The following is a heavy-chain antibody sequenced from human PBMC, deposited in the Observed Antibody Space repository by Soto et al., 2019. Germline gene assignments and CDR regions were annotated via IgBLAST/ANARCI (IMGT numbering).Heavy chain of an antibody. CDR2: ISGSGGSK. CDR3: EKAPNLMPGIAVAGTRYFEH. Sequence: GGSLRLSCAASGFTFSSYAMSWVRQAPGKGLEWVSAISGSGGSKYYADSVKGRFTISRDNSKNTLYLQMNSLRAEDTAVYYCEKAPNLMPGIAVAGTRYFEHWGQGTLVTVSS. D-gene: IGHD6-19*01. J-gene: IGHJ1*01. CDR1: GFTFSSYA. V-gene: IGHV3-23*01.